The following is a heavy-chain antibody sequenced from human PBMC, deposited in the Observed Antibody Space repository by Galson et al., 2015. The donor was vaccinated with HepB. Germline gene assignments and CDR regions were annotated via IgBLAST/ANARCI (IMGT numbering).Heavy chain of an antibody. V-gene: IGHV3-30*09. CDR3: ASDGPNSGGWYVY. J-gene: IGHJ4*02. CDR2: ISYDGSNK. CDR1: GFTFSSYA. D-gene: IGHD6-19*01. Sequence: SLRLSCAASGFTFSSYAMHWVRQAPGKGLEWVAVISYDGSNKYYADSVKGRFATSRDNSKNTLFLQMDSLRAEDTAVYYCASDGPNSGGWYVYWGQGTLVTVSP.